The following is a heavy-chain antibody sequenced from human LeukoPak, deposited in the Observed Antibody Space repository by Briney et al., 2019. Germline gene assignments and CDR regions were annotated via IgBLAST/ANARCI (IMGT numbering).Heavy chain of an antibody. Sequence: ASVKVSCKASGYTFTSYAMNWVRQAPGQGLEWMGWINTNTGNPTYAQGFTGRFVFSLDTSVSTAYLQISSLKAEDTAVYYCASYGGDCCNDAFDIWGQGTMVTVSS. CDR3: ASYGGDCCNDAFDI. V-gene: IGHV7-4-1*02. D-gene: IGHD2-21*02. CDR2: INTNTGNP. J-gene: IGHJ3*02. CDR1: GYTFTSYA.